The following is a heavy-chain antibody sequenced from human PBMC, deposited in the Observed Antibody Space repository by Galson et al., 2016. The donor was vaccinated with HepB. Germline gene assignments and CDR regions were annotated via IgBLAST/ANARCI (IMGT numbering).Heavy chain of an antibody. V-gene: IGHV4-4*07. D-gene: IGHD1-26*01. CDR3: AGGEAHYYYYGMDV. CDR1: GGSISSHY. Sequence: SETLSLTCTVSGGSISSHYWSWIRQPAGKGLEWIGRIYTSGSTNYNPSLKSRVTMSVDTSKNQFSLRLSSVTAADTAVYYCAGGEAHYYYYGMDVWGKGTTVTVSS. CDR2: IYTSGST. J-gene: IGHJ6*04.